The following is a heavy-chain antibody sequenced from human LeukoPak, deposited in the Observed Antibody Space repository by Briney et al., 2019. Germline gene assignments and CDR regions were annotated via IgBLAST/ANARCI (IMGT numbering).Heavy chain of an antibody. CDR2: ISPYNGNT. J-gene: IGHJ4*02. D-gene: IGHD2-15*01. Sequence: GASVKVSCKASGYTFTSYGMSWVRQAPGQGLEWMGWISPYNGNTNYAQKLQGRVSMTTDKFTSTAYMELRSLISDDTAVYYCAKVPSGRYCSGGSCYFDYWGQGTLVTVSS. CDR3: AKVPSGRYCSGGSCYFDY. CDR1: GYTFTSYG. V-gene: IGHV1-18*01.